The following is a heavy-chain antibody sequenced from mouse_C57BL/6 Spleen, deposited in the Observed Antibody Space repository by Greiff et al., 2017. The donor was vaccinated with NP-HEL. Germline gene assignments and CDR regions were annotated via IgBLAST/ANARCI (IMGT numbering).Heavy chain of an antibody. Sequence: VQLQQSGAELARPGASVKLSCKASGYTFTSYGISWVKQRTGQGLERIGEIYPRSGNTYYNEKFKGKATLTADKSSSTAYMELRSLTSADSAVYFCAKSPCRAWFAYWGQGTLVTVSA. J-gene: IGHJ3*01. CDR3: AKSPCRAWFAY. D-gene: IGHD1-3*01. CDR2: IYPRSGNT. CDR1: GYTFTSYG. V-gene: IGHV1-81*01.